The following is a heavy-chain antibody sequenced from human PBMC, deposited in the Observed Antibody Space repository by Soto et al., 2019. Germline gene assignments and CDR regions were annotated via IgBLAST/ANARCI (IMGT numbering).Heavy chain of an antibody. CDR3: ARASSDWSHDY. D-gene: IGHD6-19*01. Sequence: LRLSCAASGFTFSGYWMYWVRQAPGRGLVWVSRIDSDGSSTTYADSVGGRFTISRDNAKNTLYLQMNSLRAEDTAVYYCARASSDWSHDYWGQGTLVTVSS. CDR2: IDSDGSST. CDR1: GFTFSGYW. J-gene: IGHJ4*02. V-gene: IGHV3-74*03.